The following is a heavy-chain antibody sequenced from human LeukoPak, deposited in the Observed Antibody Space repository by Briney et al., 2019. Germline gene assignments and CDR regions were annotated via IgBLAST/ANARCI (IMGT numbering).Heavy chain of an antibody. Sequence: GGSLRLSCAASGFTFDDYAMHWVRQAPGKGLEWVSGISWNSGSIGYADSVKGRLTISRDNSKNTLYLQMSSLRAEDTAVYYCARGDYYDSQYNFDYWGQGTLVTVSS. J-gene: IGHJ4*02. D-gene: IGHD3-22*01. CDR3: ARGDYYDSQYNFDY. CDR2: ISWNSGSI. CDR1: GFTFDDYA. V-gene: IGHV3-9*01.